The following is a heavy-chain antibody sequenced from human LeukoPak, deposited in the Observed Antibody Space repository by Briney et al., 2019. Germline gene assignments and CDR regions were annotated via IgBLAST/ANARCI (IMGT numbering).Heavy chain of an antibody. J-gene: IGHJ4*02. D-gene: IGHD5-18*01. CDR2: IYYSGST. CDR3: AGGGDTAMVIPFDY. CDR1: GGSISSGGYY. Sequence: PSQTLSLTCTVSGGSISSGGYYWSWIRQHPGKGLEWIGYIYYSGSTNYNPSLKSRVTISVDTSKNQFSLKLSSVTAADTAVYYCAGGGDTAMVIPFDYWGQGTLVTVSS. V-gene: IGHV4-31*03.